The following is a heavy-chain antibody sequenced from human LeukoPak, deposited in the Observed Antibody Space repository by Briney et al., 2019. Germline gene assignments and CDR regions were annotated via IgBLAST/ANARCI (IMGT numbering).Heavy chain of an antibody. CDR2: ISGSGGST. Sequence: GGSLRLSCAASGFTFSSYAMSWVRQAPGKGLEWVSAISGSGGSTYYADSVKGRFTISRDNSKNTLYLQMNSLRAEDTAVYYCATLGCCSSTSCIYNYYYYYGMDVWGKGTTVTVSS. V-gene: IGHV3-23*01. D-gene: IGHD2-2*01. CDR1: GFTFSSYA. CDR3: ATLGCCSSTSCIYNYYYYYGMDV. J-gene: IGHJ6*04.